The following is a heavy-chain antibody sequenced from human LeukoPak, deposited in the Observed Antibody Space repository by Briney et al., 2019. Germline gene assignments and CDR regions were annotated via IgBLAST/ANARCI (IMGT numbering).Heavy chain of an antibody. CDR2: INTDTGNP. CDR1: GYKFISYA. D-gene: IGHD3-10*01. Sequence: ASVKVSCKGSGYKFISYAMNWVRQSPGQGPEWMGWINTDTGNPTYARGFTGQYVFSVDTSVITAYLQINSLRTEDTAVCYCARGGYYGGSGTYGFFDYWGQGSLVTVSS. V-gene: IGHV7-4-1*02. CDR3: ARGGYYGGSGTYGFFDY. J-gene: IGHJ4*02.